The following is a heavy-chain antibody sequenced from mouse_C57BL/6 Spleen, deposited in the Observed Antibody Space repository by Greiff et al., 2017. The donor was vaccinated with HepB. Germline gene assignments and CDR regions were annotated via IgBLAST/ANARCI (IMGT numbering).Heavy chain of an antibody. CDR3: ARGWYPYAMDY. J-gene: IGHJ4*01. CDR2: ISYSGST. D-gene: IGHD2-1*01. CDR1: GYSITSGYD. Sequence: EVKLEESGPGMVKPSQSLSLTCTVTGYSITSGYDWHWIRHFPGNQLEWMGYISYSGSTNYNPSLKSRISITHDTSKNHFFLKLNSVTTEDTATYYCARGWYPYAMDYWGQGTSVTVSS. V-gene: IGHV3-1*01.